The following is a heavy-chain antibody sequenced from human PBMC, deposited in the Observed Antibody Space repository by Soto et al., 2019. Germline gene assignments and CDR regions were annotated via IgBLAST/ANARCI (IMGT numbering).Heavy chain of an antibody. CDR1: GFTFSNAW. J-gene: IGHJ6*02. CDR3: TTDSPVGPIIFGVVIKDYYGMDV. Sequence: GGSLRLSCAASGFTFSNAWMNWVRQAPGKGLEWVGRIKSKTDGGTTDYAAPVKGRFTISRDDSKNTLYLQMNSLKTEETAVYYCTTDSPVGPIIFGVVIKDYYGMDVWGQGTTVTVSS. V-gene: IGHV3-15*07. D-gene: IGHD3-3*01. CDR2: IKSKTDGGTT.